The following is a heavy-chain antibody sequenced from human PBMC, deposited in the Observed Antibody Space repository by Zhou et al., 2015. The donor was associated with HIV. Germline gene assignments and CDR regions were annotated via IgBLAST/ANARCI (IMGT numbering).Heavy chain of an antibody. CDR1: GGTFGYYG. D-gene: IGHD6-6*01. V-gene: IGHV1-69*06. CDR3: ARDRGAARPDWRYFDL. Sequence: QVQLVQSGAEVKKPGSSVEVSCLASGGTFGYYGISWVRQAPGQGLEWMGGIIPVFGTANYAQRFQGRVSMTADRSTNTAYMEVRSLRYEDTAVYYCARDRGAARPDWRYFDLWGRGSLVTVSS. CDR2: IIPVFGTA. J-gene: IGHJ2*01.